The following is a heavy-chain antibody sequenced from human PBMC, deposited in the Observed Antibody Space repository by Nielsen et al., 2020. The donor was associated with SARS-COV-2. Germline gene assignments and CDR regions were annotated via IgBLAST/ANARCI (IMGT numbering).Heavy chain of an antibody. Sequence: SETLSLTCSVSSDSVSNSNYYWGWVRQPPGKGLEWIGSVSSTGDTFYNPSLSSRLTISVDASKNQFSLRLTSVTAADTAVYFCARINYYRDIRRYFFDLWGQGTLVTVSS. CDR2: VSSTGDT. J-gene: IGHJ4*02. CDR1: SDSVSNSNYY. CDR3: ARINYYRDIRRYFFDL. V-gene: IGHV4-39*01. D-gene: IGHD3-16*02.